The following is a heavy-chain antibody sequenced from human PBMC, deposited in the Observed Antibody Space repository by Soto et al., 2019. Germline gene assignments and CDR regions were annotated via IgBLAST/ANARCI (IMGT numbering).Heavy chain of an antibody. J-gene: IGHJ4*02. CDR3: ARDLPAYYYDSSGYYYPPPIDY. D-gene: IGHD3-22*01. CDR1: GYTFTSYG. CDR2: ISAYNGNT. Sequence: GSVKVSCKASGYTFTSYGISWVRQAPGQGLEWMGWISAYNGNTNYAQKLQGRVTMTTDTSTSTAYMGLRSLRSDDTAVYYCARDLPAYYYDSSGYYYPPPIDYWGQGTLVTVSS. V-gene: IGHV1-18*01.